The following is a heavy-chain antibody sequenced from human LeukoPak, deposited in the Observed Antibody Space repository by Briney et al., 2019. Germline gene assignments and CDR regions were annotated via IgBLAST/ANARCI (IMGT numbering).Heavy chain of an antibody. J-gene: IGHJ6*02. CDR2: ISGSGGST. V-gene: IGHV3-23*01. D-gene: IGHD3-3*01. Sequence: GGSLRLSCAASGFTFSSYAMSWVRQAPGKGLEWVSAISGSGGSTYYADSVKGRFTISRDNSKNTLYLQMNSLRAEDTAVYYCAKTSKSIRFLEWLSGGYGMDVWGQGTTVTVSS. CDR3: AKTSKSIRFLEWLSGGYGMDV. CDR1: GFTFSSYA.